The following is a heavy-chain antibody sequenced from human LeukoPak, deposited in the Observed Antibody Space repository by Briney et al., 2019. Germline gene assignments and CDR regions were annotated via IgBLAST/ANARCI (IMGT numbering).Heavy chain of an antibody. D-gene: IGHD3-10*01. Sequence: GASVKISCKASGGTFSSYAISWVRQAPGRGLEWMGGIIPIFGTANYAQKFQGRVTITADKSTSTAYMELSSLRSEDTAVYYCARWGYYGSGTRYFDLWGRGTLVTVSS. CDR3: ARWGYYGSGTRYFDL. CDR1: GGTFSSYA. CDR2: IIPIFGTA. V-gene: IGHV1-69*06. J-gene: IGHJ2*01.